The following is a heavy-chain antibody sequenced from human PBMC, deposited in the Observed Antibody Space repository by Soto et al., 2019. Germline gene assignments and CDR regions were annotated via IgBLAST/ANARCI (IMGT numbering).Heavy chain of an antibody. CDR2: SIPIFGTS. D-gene: IGHD3-22*01. V-gene: IGHV1-69*01. CDR3: ASRYYYYASSGYPPRGDGMDV. Sequence: QVQLVQSGAEVKKPGSSVKVSCKASGGTFSSYDISWVRQSPGQGLEWMGGSIPIFGTSNYAQKFQGRVTITADESPSTAYMDLRRLSSEDTAVYYVASRYYYYASSGYPPRGDGMDVCGQGTTVTVSS. J-gene: IGHJ6*02. CDR1: GGTFSSYD.